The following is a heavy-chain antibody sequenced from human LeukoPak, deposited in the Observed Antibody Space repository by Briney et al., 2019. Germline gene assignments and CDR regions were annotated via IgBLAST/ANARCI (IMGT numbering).Heavy chain of an antibody. CDR1: GFTFGDYA. V-gene: IGHV3-49*03. J-gene: IGHJ3*02. D-gene: IGHD3-10*01. CDR2: IGNKAHGGTT. CDR3: ERESDGFDI. Sequence: GGSLRLSCTASGFTFGDYAMTWFRQAPGKGLEWVGFIGNKAHGGTTEYAASVKGRFNISRDDSKSIAFLQMDSLKTEDTAAYYCERESDGFDIWGQGTMVTVSS.